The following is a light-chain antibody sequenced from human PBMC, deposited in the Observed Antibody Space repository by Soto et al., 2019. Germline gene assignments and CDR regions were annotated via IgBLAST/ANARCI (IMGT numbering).Light chain of an antibody. Sequence: EIVLTQSPGTLSLSPGERATLSCRASQSVSSNYLAWYQQKPGQAPRLLIYGASSRATGIPDRFSGSGSGTDFTLTISRLEPEGFAVYYCQQYGSSPMTCGQGTRREIK. CDR3: QQYGSSPMT. J-gene: IGKJ5*01. CDR1: QSVSSNY. CDR2: GAS. V-gene: IGKV3-20*01.